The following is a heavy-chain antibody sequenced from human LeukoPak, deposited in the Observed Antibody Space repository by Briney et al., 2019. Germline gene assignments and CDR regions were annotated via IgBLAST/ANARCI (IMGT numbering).Heavy chain of an antibody. V-gene: IGHV3-23*01. J-gene: IGHJ4*02. D-gene: IGHD3-16*02. Sequence: GGSLRLSCAASGFTFSSYAMSWVRQAPGKGLEWVSAISGSGGSTYYADSVKGRFTISRDNSKNTLYLQMNSLRAEDTAVYYCAKSPLIWGSYLLGDYWGQGTLVTVSS. CDR1: GFTFSSYA. CDR3: AKSPLIWGSYLLGDY. CDR2: ISGSGGST.